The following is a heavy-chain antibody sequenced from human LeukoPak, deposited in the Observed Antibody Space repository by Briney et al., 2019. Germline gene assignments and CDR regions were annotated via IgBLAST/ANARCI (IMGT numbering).Heavy chain of an antibody. Sequence: SETLSLTCTVSGGSINNRNFYWGWIRQPPGKGLDWIGSIYYSGSTYYNPSLKSRVSISVDTSKNQFSLKLSSVTAADTAVYYCRGEVRGVIPTRYYFDYWGQGTLVTVPS. CDR1: GGSINNRNFY. D-gene: IGHD3-10*01. V-gene: IGHV4-39*01. CDR2: IYYSGST. CDR3: RGEVRGVIPTRYYFDY. J-gene: IGHJ4*02.